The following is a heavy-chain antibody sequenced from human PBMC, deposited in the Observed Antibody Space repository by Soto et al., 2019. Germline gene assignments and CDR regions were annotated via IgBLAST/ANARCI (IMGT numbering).Heavy chain of an antibody. V-gene: IGHV4-30-4*01. D-gene: IGHD3-10*01. J-gene: IGHJ4*02. CDR1: GGSISSGDYY. Sequence: QVQLQESGPGLVKPSQTLSLTCTVSGGSISSGDYYWSWIRQPPGTGLEWIGYIYYSGSTYYNPSLKSRVTISVDTSKNQFSLKLSSVTAADTAVYYCARADTMVRGTFDYWGQGTLVTVSS. CDR2: IYYSGST. CDR3: ARADTMVRGTFDY.